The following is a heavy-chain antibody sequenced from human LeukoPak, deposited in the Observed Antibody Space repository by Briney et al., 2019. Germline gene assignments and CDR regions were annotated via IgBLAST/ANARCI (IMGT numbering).Heavy chain of an antibody. Sequence: GGSLRLSCAASGFTFSNYAMNWVRQAPGKGLEWVSSISGSGINTYYADSVKGRFTISRDYSKNTLYLQMNSLRAEDTAVYYCAKDEAMIKIYYFDYWGQGTLVSVSS. CDR1: GFTFSNYA. CDR3: AKDEAMIKIYYFDY. D-gene: IGHD5-18*01. J-gene: IGHJ4*02. CDR2: ISGSGINT. V-gene: IGHV3-23*01.